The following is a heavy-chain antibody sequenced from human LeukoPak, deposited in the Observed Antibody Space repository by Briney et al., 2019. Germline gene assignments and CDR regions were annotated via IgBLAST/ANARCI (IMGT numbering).Heavy chain of an antibody. V-gene: IGHV3-74*01. CDR3: LAGYYYYYMDV. CDR2: TNTHGTSA. D-gene: IGHD6-13*01. J-gene: IGHJ6*03. CDR1: GFTFNNYW. Sequence: GGSLRLSCAAPGFTFNNYWMHWVRQAPGKGLVWVARTNTHGTSANYAGSVKGRFIISRDNANNTLYLQMSGLRDEDTGVYYALAGYYYYYMDVWGKGTTVTVSS.